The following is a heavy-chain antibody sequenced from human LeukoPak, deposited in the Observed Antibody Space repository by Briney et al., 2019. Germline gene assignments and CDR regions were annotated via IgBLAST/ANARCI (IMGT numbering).Heavy chain of an antibody. Sequence: PGGSLRLSCAASGFTFSTYGMHWVRQAPGKGLEWVAFIRYDGRNKYYADSVKGRFTISRDNAKNTVYLQMNNLRGEDTALYYCAKDKMGITMVRSPGIYWGQGTLVTVSS. V-gene: IGHV3-30*02. CDR2: IRYDGRNK. CDR1: GFTFSTYG. D-gene: IGHD3-10*01. CDR3: AKDKMGITMVRSPGIY. J-gene: IGHJ4*02.